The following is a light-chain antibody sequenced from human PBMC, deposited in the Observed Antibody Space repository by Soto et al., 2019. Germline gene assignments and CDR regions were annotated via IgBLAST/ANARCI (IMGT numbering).Light chain of an antibody. V-gene: IGKV1-39*01. Sequence: DIQMTQSPSSLSASVGDRVTITCRASQSISSYLNWYQQKPGKAPKLLIYAASSLQSGVPSRFSGSGSGTDCTLTISSLQPEDFATYYCQQSYSTPQTCGQGTKLEIK. J-gene: IGKJ2*01. CDR3: QQSYSTPQT. CDR1: QSISSY. CDR2: AAS.